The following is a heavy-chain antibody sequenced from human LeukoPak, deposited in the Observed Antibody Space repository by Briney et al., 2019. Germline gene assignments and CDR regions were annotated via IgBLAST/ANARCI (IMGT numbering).Heavy chain of an antibody. CDR1: GGTFSSHD. CDR3: ARGWLAETTVVTPYNY. J-gene: IGHJ4*02. D-gene: IGHD4-23*01. Sequence: ASVKVSCKASGGTFSSHDISRVRQAPGQGLEWMGGITPMFGTAVYAQKFQGRVTITAVESMSTAYMELSSLRSEDTAIYYCARGWLAETTVVTPYNYWGQGTLVTVSS. V-gene: IGHV1-69*13. CDR2: ITPMFGTA.